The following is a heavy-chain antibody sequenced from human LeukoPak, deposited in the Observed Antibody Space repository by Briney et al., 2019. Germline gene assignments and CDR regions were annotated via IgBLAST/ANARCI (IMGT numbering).Heavy chain of an antibody. Sequence: SGGSLRLSCAASGFTFSSYWMNWVRQAPGKGLEWVAKIKQDGGEKYYVDSVKGRFTISRDNAKKSLYLQMNSLRAEDTAVYYCARHLSGVTGYTYGRGIDYWGQGTLVTVSS. CDR3: ARHLSGVTGYTYGRGIDY. V-gene: IGHV3-7*01. D-gene: IGHD5-18*01. CDR2: IKQDGGEK. J-gene: IGHJ4*02. CDR1: GFTFSSYW.